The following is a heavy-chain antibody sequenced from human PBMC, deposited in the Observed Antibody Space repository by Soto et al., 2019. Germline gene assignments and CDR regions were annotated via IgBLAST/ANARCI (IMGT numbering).Heavy chain of an antibody. V-gene: IGHV4-4*07. CDR1: GGSIRSYY. Sequence: QVQLQQSGPGLVKPSETLSLTCTVSGGSIRSYYWSWIRQPAGKALEWIGRIYTSGTTNYNPSLKSRVTILLDTSKNQFSLDLSSVTDAETAVYYCAREGSSGFGMDVWGQGTTVTVSS. J-gene: IGHJ6*02. D-gene: IGHD6-25*01. CDR2: IYTSGTT. CDR3: AREGSSGFGMDV.